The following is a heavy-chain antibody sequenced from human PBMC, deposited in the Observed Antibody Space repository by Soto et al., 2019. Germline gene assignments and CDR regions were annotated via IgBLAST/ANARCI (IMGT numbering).Heavy chain of an antibody. CDR1: GGTFSSYA. J-gene: IGHJ4*02. Sequence: ASVKVSCKASGGTFSSYAISWVRQAPGQGLEWMGGIIPIFGTANYAQKFQGRVTITADKSTSAAYMELSSLRSEDTAVYYCARGSSSSGGIDYWGQGTLVTVSS. CDR2: IIPIFGTA. V-gene: IGHV1-69*06. D-gene: IGHD6-6*01. CDR3: ARGSSSSGGIDY.